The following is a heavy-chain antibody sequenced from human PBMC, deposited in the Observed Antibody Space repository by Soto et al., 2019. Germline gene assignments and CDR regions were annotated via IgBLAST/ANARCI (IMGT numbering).Heavy chain of an antibody. Sequence: SETLSLTCTVSGGSISSGGYYWSWIRQHPGKGLEWMGYVYYSGSTYYNPSLKSRVTISVDTSKNQFSLKLSSVPAADTAVYYGARVARTTISNPPRNYYYGMDVWGHGTT. D-gene: IGHD4-4*01. CDR2: VYYSGST. J-gene: IGHJ6*02. CDR1: GGSISSGGYY. V-gene: IGHV4-31*03. CDR3: ARVARTTISNPPRNYYYGMDV.